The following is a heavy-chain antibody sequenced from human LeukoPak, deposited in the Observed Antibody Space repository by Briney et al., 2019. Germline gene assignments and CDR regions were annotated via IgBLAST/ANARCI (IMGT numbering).Heavy chain of an antibody. CDR3: VKRIVGTKD. V-gene: IGHV3-23*01. D-gene: IGHD1-26*01. Sequence: GGSLRLSCAASGFTFSSYAMSWVRQAPGKGLEWVTMISGSGGSTFYADSVKGRFTISRDNSKSTLYMEMKSLRAEDTAVYYCVKRIVGTKDWGQGTTVTVSS. CDR2: ISGSGGST. J-gene: IGHJ3*01. CDR1: GFTFSSYA.